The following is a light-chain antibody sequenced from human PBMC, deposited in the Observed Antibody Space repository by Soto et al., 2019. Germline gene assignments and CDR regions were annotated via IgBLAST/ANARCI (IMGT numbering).Light chain of an antibody. Sequence: SYELTQPPSVSVSPGQTASITCSGDKLGDKYACWYQQKPGQSPVLVIYQDSKRPSGIPERFSGSNSGNTATLTISGTQAMDEADYYCQAWDSYVVSGGGTKLTVL. CDR1: KLGDKY. J-gene: IGLJ2*01. V-gene: IGLV3-1*01. CDR2: QDS. CDR3: QAWDSYVV.